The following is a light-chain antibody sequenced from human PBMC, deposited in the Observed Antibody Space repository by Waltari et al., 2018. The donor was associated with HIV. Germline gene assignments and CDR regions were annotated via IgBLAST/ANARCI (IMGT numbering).Light chain of an antibody. CDR3: APFTGGHTVM. J-gene: IGLJ3*02. CDR2: DVD. CDR1: ATDFGLYNF. V-gene: IGLV2-14*03. Sequence: AVTQPASVSGLPGQSTTISCPGGATDFGLYNFFSWYQQHSGQPPRLLLYDVDSRASGVSDRFSGPNVGNTASLTISGPRAEDGAHYFRAPFTGGHTVMFGGGTEVTVL.